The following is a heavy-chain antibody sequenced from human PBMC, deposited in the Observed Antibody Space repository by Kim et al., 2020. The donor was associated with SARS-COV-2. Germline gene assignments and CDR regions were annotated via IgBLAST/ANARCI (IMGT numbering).Heavy chain of an antibody. CDR1: GFTFSSYA. V-gene: IGHV3-23*01. CDR2: ISGSGGST. Sequence: GGSLRLSCAASGFTFSSYAMSWVRQAPGKGLEWVSAISGSGGSTYYADSVKGRFTISRDNSKNTLYLQMNSLRAEDTAVYYCAKSETRVVTAMEGFDYWGQGTLVTVSS. CDR3: AKSETRVVTAMEGFDY. J-gene: IGHJ4*02. D-gene: IGHD2-21*02.